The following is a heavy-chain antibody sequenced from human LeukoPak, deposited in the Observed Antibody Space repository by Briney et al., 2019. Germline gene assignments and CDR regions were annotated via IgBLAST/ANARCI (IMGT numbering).Heavy chain of an antibody. CDR3: ARDGPSWGLL. Sequence: SETLSLTCTVSGGSIGTYYSSWIRQPAENGLEWIGRIYTTGGATYNPSLKSRFIMSVDTSKNQLSLKLMSVNAAGTAVYYCARDGPSWGLLWGQGALVTVSS. CDR1: GGSIGTYY. J-gene: IGHJ4*02. CDR2: IYTTGGA. V-gene: IGHV4-4*07. D-gene: IGHD7-27*01.